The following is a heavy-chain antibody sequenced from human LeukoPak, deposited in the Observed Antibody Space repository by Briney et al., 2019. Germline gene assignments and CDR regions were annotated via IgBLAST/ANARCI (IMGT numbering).Heavy chain of an antibody. Sequence: INHCRSTNSTPSLKSRVTISVDTSKNQFSLKLSSVTAADTTVYYCAASRYDYGDYVPLVYWGQGTLVTVSS. D-gene: IGHD4-17*01. J-gene: IGHJ4*02. CDR3: AASRYDYGDYVPLVY. CDR2: INHCRST. V-gene: IGHV4-34*01.